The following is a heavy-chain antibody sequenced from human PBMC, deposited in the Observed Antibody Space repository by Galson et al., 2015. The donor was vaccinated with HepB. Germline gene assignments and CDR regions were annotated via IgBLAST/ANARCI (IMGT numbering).Heavy chain of an antibody. CDR1: GFTFSSYS. J-gene: IGHJ6*02. Sequence: SLRLSCAASGFTFSSYSMNWVRQAPGKGLEWVSYISSSSSTIYYADSVKGRFTISRDNAKNSLYLQMNSLRDEDTAVYYCARGQQWLKRDYYYGMDVWGQGTTVTVSS. V-gene: IGHV3-48*02. D-gene: IGHD6-19*01. CDR2: ISSSSSTI. CDR3: ARGQQWLKRDYYYGMDV.